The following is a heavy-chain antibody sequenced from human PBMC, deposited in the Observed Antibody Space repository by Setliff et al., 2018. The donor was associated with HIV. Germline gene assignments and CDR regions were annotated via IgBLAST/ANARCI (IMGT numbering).Heavy chain of an antibody. J-gene: IGHJ3*02. CDR3: ARDTGQQLVGFDI. V-gene: IGHV1-69*05. D-gene: IGHD6-13*01. CDR1: GVTFSNYA. CDR2: IIPIFGTA. Sequence: SVKVSCKASGVTFSNYAISWVRQAPGQGLEWMGGIIPIFGTANYAQKFPGRVTITTDESTITAYMELSSLRSEDTAVYYCARDTGQQLVGFDIWGQGTMVTVSS.